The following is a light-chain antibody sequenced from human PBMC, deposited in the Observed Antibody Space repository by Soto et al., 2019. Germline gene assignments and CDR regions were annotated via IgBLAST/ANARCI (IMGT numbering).Light chain of an antibody. CDR3: SSYTRSSSLYV. CDR1: SSDVGVYEY. Sequence: QSALTPPASLSGSPGQSITISCTGTSSDVGVYEYVSWYQQHPGKAPKLMIYEVSNRPSGVSNRFSGSKSGNTASLTISGLQAEDEADYYCSSYTRSSSLYVFGTGTKVTVL. J-gene: IGLJ1*01. CDR2: EVS. V-gene: IGLV2-14*01.